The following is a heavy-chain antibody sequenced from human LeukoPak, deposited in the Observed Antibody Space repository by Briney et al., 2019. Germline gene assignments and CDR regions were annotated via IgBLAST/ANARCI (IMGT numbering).Heavy chain of an antibody. CDR1: GGSISSSSYY. D-gene: IGHD6-13*01. CDR3: ARQSRGSSWYKDY. J-gene: IGHJ4*02. CDR2: IYYSGST. V-gene: IGHV4-39*07. Sequence: PSETLSLTCTVSGGSISSSSYYWGWIRQPPGTGLEWIGSIYYSGSTYYNPSLKSRVTISVDTSKNQFSLKLSSVTAADTAVYYCARQSRGSSWYKDYWGQGTLVTVSS.